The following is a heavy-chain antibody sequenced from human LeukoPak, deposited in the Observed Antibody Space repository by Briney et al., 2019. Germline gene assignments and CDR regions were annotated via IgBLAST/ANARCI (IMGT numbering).Heavy chain of an antibody. CDR2: ISAYNGNT. Sequence: GASVKVSCKASGYTFTSYGISWVRQAPGQGLEWMGWISAYNGNTNYAQKLQGRVTMTTDTSTSTAYMELRSLRAEDTALYYCAKDLNGYCSGGSCHHFDYWGQGTLVTVSS. CDR3: AKDLNGYCSGGSCHHFDY. J-gene: IGHJ4*02. CDR1: GYTFTSYG. D-gene: IGHD2-15*01. V-gene: IGHV1-18*01.